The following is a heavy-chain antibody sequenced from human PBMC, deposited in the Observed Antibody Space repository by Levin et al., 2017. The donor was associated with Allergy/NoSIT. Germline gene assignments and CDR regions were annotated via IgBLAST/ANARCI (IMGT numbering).Heavy chain of an antibody. CDR2: INHRGST. Sequence: SPTLSLPCVVYGETFSGSYWTWIRQSPGKGLEWIGEINHRGSTNYNPSLKSRVTMSVDTSKNQFSLKVRSVTAADTAMYYCARSPDYYGSGSYAGSKKKGWFDPWGQGALVTVSS. V-gene: IGHV4-34*01. J-gene: IGHJ5*02. CDR3: ARSPDYYGSGSYAGSKKKGWFDP. CDR1: GETFSGSY. D-gene: IGHD3-10*01.